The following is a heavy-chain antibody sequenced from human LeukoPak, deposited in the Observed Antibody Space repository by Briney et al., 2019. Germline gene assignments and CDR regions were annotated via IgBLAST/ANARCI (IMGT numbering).Heavy chain of an antibody. CDR3: AKSCCSTSSSYDGYDY. CDR1: AFTFSNYG. D-gene: IGHD2-2*01. Sequence: GGSLRLSCAGSAFTFSNYGMHWVRQAPGKGLEWVALISYDGSNKYYADSVKGRFTISRDNSKNTLYLQMNSLRPEDTAIYYCAKSCCSTSSSYDGYDYWGQGSLVTVSS. V-gene: IGHV3-30*18. CDR2: ISYDGSNK. J-gene: IGHJ4*02.